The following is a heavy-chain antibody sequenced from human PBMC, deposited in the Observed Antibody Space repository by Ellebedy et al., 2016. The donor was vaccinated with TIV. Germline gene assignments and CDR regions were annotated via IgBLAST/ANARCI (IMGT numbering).Heavy chain of an antibody. V-gene: IGHV4-59*01. Sequence: SETLSLTXTVSDGSISNYYWSGIRQPPGKGLEGIGYIYYTGSTTYNPSLRSRLTISLDTSKNKFSLNLSSVIAADTAVYFCARVQTTMEVFDFWGQGTLVTVSS. J-gene: IGHJ4*02. CDR1: DGSISNYY. CDR3: ARVQTTMEVFDF. CDR2: IYYTGST. D-gene: IGHD5-18*01.